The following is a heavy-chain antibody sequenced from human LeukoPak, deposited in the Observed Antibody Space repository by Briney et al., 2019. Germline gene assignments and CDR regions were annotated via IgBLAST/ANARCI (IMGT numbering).Heavy chain of an antibody. CDR1: GFTFSSYG. CDR3: ARGKRTAYSSSWYFDAFDI. V-gene: IGHV3-33*01. J-gene: IGHJ3*02. D-gene: IGHD6-13*01. CDR2: IWYDGSNK. Sequence: GGSLRLSCAASGFTFSSYGMHWVRQAPGKGLEWVAVIWYDGSNKYYADSVKGRFTISRDNSKNTLYLQMNSLRAEDTAVYYCARGKRTAYSSSWYFDAFDIWGQGTMVTVSS.